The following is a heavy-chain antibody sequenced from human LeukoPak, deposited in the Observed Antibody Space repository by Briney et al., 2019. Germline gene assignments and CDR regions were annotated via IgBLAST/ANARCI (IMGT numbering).Heavy chain of an antibody. CDR1: GYTFTSYG. J-gene: IGHJ4*02. D-gene: IGHD6-13*01. Sequence: ASVKVSCKASGYTFTSYGISWVRQAPGQGLEWMGGIIPIFGTANYAQKFQGRVTITTDESTSTAYMELSSLRSEDTAVYYCARDFIAAAGTVLYYFDYWGQGTLVTVSS. V-gene: IGHV1-69*05. CDR2: IIPIFGTA. CDR3: ARDFIAAAGTVLYYFDY.